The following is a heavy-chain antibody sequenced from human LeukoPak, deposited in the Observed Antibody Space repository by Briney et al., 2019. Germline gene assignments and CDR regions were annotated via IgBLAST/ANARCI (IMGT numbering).Heavy chain of an antibody. D-gene: IGHD5-18*01. J-gene: IGHJ4*02. CDR3: ARDTGALDTAMVTDY. Sequence: ASVKVSCKASGYTFTSYGISWVRQAPGQGLEWMGWISAYNGNTNYAQKLQGRVTMTTDTSTSTAYMELRSLRSDDTAVYYCARDTGALDTAMVTDYWGQGTLVTVSS. CDR2: ISAYNGNT. V-gene: IGHV1-18*01. CDR1: GYTFTSYG.